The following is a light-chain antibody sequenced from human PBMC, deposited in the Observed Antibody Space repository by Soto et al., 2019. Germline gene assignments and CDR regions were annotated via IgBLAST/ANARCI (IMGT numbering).Light chain of an antibody. CDR2: GAS. J-gene: IGKJ1*01. CDR1: QSVSSTN. CDR3: QHYDDSVWT. Sequence: EIVLTQSPGTLSLSPGERTTLSCRASQSVSSTNLAWYQQKPGQAPRLLIYGASSRATGIPDRFSGSGSGTDVTLTISRLEPEDFAVYYCQHYDDSVWTFGQGTQVEIK. V-gene: IGKV3-20*01.